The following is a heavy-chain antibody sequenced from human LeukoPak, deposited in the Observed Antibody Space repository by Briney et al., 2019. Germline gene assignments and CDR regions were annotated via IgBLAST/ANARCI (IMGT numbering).Heavy chain of an antibody. J-gene: IGHJ3*02. Sequence: GASVKVSCKASGYTFTSYDIDWVRQATGQGLEWMGWMNPNSGNTGYAQKFQGRVTITRNTSISTAYMELSSLRSEDTAVYYCARAPLGYCSSTSCLDIWGQGTMVTVSS. D-gene: IGHD2-2*01. CDR3: ARAPLGYCSSTSCLDI. CDR2: MNPNSGNT. CDR1: GYTFTSYD. V-gene: IGHV1-8*03.